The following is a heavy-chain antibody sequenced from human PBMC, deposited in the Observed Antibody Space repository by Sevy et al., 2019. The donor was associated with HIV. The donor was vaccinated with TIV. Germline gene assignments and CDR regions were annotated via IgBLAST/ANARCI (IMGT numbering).Heavy chain of an antibody. Sequence: GGSLRLSCAASGFTFSSYWMSWVRQAPGKGLEWVANIKQDGSEKYYVDSVKGRFTISRDKAKNSLYLQMNSLRAEDTAVYYCARDLFCSSTSCYPGPLYGMDVWGQGTTVTVSS. CDR1: GFTFSSYW. CDR2: IKQDGSEK. D-gene: IGHD2-2*01. CDR3: ARDLFCSSTSCYPGPLYGMDV. J-gene: IGHJ6*02. V-gene: IGHV3-7*01.